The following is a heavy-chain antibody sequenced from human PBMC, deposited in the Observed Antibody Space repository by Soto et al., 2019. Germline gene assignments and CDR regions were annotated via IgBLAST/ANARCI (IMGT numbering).Heavy chain of an antibody. Sequence: EVQLLESGGGVVQPGGSLRLSCAASGFTFNNYALNWVRQAPGKGLEWVSSISGTGGSTFYAGSAKGRFTISRDNSKNTLFLQMTSLRAEDTAVYYCGKGNCKWETGDAFDIWGQGTMVTVSS. J-gene: IGHJ3*02. CDR2: ISGTGGST. CDR3: GKGNCKWETGDAFDI. D-gene: IGHD1-26*01. V-gene: IGHV3-23*01. CDR1: GFTFNNYA.